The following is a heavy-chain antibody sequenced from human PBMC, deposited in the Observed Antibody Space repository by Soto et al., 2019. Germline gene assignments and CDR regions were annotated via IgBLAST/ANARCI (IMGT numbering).Heavy chain of an antibody. J-gene: IGHJ6*02. V-gene: IGHV4-39*01. Sequence: KTSETLSLTCTVSGGSISSSSYYWGWIRQPPGKGLEWIGSIYYSGSTYYNPSLKSRVTISVDTSKNQFSLKLSSVTAADTAVYYCASSVGGNAEYYYYGMDVWGQGTTVTVSS. CDR1: GGSISSSSYY. D-gene: IGHD2-15*01. CDR3: ASSVGGNAEYYYYGMDV. CDR2: IYYSGST.